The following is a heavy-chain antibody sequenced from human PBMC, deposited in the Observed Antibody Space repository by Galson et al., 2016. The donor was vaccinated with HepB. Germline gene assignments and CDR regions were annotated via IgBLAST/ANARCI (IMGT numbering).Heavy chain of an antibody. Sequence: SLRLSCAGSGFTFSSYWMTWVRQAPGKGLEWVANINRDGSETYYVDSVKGRFTISRDNAKNSLYLQMNSLRADDAAVYYCTRGPPPHCTRTSCSMGTFEVWGQGTMVTVSS. V-gene: IGHV3-7*01. D-gene: IGHD2-2*01. CDR3: TRGPPPHCTRTSCSMGTFEV. J-gene: IGHJ3*01. CDR1: GFTFSSYW. CDR2: INRDGSET.